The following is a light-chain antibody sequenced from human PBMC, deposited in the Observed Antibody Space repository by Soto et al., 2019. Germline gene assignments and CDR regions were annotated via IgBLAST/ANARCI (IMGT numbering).Light chain of an antibody. CDR3: QQYNNWPPGT. J-gene: IGKJ1*01. CDR2: GAS. V-gene: IGKV3-15*01. CDR1: QSVSSN. Sequence: EIVMTQSPATLSVSPGERATLSCRASQSVSSNLAWYQQKPGQAPRLLIYGASTRATGIPARFSGSGSGTEFTFTISSLQYEDFAVCYCQQYNNWPPGTFGKGTKVEIK.